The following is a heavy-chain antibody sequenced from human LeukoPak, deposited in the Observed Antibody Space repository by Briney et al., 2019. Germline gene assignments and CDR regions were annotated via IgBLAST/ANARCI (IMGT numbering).Heavy chain of an antibody. J-gene: IGHJ4*02. Sequence: GGSLRLSCAASGFTFSSYGMNWVRQAPGKGLEWVSFISSSGNSMYYAEAVKGRFTISRDNAKNSLSLRMKSLRDEDTAVYYCARARSVYGDHGCYYWGQGTLVTVSS. CDR2: ISSSGNSM. CDR3: ARARSVYGDHGCYY. CDR1: GFTFSSYG. V-gene: IGHV3-48*02. D-gene: IGHD4-17*01.